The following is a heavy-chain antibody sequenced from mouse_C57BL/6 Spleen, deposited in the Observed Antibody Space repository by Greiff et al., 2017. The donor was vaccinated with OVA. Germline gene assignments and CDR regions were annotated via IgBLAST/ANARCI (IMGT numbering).Heavy chain of an antibody. V-gene: IGHV1-82*01. CDR2: IYPGDGDT. D-gene: IGHD1-1*02. Sequence: QVQLQQSGPELVKPGASVKISCKASGYAFSSSWMNWVKQRPGTGLEWIGRIYPGDGDTNYNGKFKGKATLTADKSSSTAYMQLSSLTSEDSAVYFCARLVPSYYFDYWGQGTTLTVSS. CDR3: ARLVPSYYFDY. CDR1: GYAFSSSW. J-gene: IGHJ2*01.